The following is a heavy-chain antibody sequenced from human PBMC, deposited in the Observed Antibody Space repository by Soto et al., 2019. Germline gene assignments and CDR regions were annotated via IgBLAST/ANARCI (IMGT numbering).Heavy chain of an antibody. J-gene: IGHJ4*02. CDR1: YA. Sequence: YAMHWVRQAPGKGLEWVAVVSHDGRNTHYADSVKGRFTISRDSSKNTVSLEMTSLRAEDTAVYYCAKGGRQWLVTSDFNYWGQGALVTVSS. D-gene: IGHD6-19*01. V-gene: IGHV3-30*18. CDR3: AKGGRQWLVTSDFNY. CDR2: VSHDGRNT.